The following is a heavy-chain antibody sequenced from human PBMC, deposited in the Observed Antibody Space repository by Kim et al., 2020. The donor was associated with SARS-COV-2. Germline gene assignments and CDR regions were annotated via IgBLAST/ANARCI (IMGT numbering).Heavy chain of an antibody. CDR2: IGTHNSDT. CDR1: GYTFTNYH. J-gene: IGHJ6*02. CDR3: ARVGVDNLNDAEYYYYYGMDV. D-gene: IGHD1-20*01. V-gene: IGHV1-18*01. Sequence: ASVKVSCKASGYTFTNYHISWVRQAPGQGLEWLGWIGTHNSDTNSAQNVQGRVTMTTDTSTSTAYLELRSLRSDDTAVYYCARVGVDNLNDAEYYYYYGMDVWGQGTTVTVSS.